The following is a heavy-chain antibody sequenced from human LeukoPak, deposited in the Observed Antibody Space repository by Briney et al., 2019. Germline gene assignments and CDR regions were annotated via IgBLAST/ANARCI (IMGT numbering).Heavy chain of an antibody. CDR1: GGSISSGGYY. CDR2: IYYSGST. V-gene: IGHV4-31*03. Sequence: SETLSLTCTVSGGSISSGGYYWSWIRQHPGKGLEWIGYIYYSGSTYYNPSLKSRVTISVDTSKNQFSLKLSSVTAADTAVYYCAREGPGYCSSTSCLQRGGMDVWGQGTTDTVSS. J-gene: IGHJ6*02. CDR3: AREGPGYCSSTSCLQRGGMDV. D-gene: IGHD2-2*01.